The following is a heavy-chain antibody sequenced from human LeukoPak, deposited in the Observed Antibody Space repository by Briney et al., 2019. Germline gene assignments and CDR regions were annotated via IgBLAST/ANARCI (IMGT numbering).Heavy chain of an antibody. CDR1: GGSISSYY. CDR2: IYYSGST. J-gene: IGHJ5*02. CDR3: ARGLAVAEGWFDP. Sequence: SETLSLTCTVSGGSISSYYWSWIRQPPGKGLEWIGYIYYSGSTNYNPSLKSRVTISVDKSKNQFSLKLSSVTAADTAVYYCARGLAVAEGWFDPWGQGTLVTVSS. V-gene: IGHV4-59*12. D-gene: IGHD6-19*01.